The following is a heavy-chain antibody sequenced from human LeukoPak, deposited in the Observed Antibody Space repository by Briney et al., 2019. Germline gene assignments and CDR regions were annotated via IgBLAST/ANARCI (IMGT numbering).Heavy chain of an antibody. CDR3: ARENGGGFDY. CDR2: IYYSGST. Sequence: SKTLSLTCTVSGGSVSSGSYYWSWIRQPPGKGLEWIGYIYYSGSTNYNPSLKSRVTISVDTSKNQFSLKLSSVTAADTAVYYCARENGGGFDYWGQGTLVTVSS. V-gene: IGHV4-61*01. CDR1: GGSVSSGSYY. J-gene: IGHJ4*02. D-gene: IGHD3-16*01.